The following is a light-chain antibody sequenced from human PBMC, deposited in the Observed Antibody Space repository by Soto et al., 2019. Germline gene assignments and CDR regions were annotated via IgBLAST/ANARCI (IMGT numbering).Light chain of an antibody. Sequence: QSVLTQPASVSGSPGQSITISCTGTTSDVGGYKYVSWYQQHPGKAPKLLIYEVSNRPSGVSNRFSGSKSGNTASLTISGLQAEDEADYYCSSYTSSSPYVFGTGTKVP. V-gene: IGLV2-14*01. J-gene: IGLJ1*01. CDR3: SSYTSSSPYV. CDR1: TSDVGGYKY. CDR2: EVS.